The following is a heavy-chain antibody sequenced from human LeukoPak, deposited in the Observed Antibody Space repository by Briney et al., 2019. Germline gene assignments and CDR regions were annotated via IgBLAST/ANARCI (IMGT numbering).Heavy chain of an antibody. CDR2: IRSKAYGGTT. D-gene: IGHD4-17*01. J-gene: IGHJ6*03. Sequence: KPGRSLRLSCTASGFTFGDYAVSWFRQAPGKGLEWVGFIRSKAYGGTTECAASVKGRFTISRDDSKSIAYLQMNSLKTEDTAVYYCTREGGMTTVTTGYYYYYYMDVWGKGTTVTVSS. CDR1: GFTFGDYA. CDR3: TREGGMTTVTTGYYYYYYMDV. V-gene: IGHV3-49*05.